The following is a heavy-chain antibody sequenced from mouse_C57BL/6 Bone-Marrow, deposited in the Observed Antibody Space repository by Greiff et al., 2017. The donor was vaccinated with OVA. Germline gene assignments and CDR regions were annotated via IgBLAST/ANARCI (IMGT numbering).Heavy chain of an antibody. J-gene: IGHJ3*01. CDR1: GYTFTSYW. Sequence: QVQLQQPGAELVKPGASVKLSCKASGYTFTSYWMHWVKQRPGRGLEWIGRIDPYSGGTKYNEKFKSKATLTVDKPSSTAYMQLSSLTSEDSAVYEGARGWIYYGSSFLFAYWGQGTLVTVSA. CDR2: IDPYSGGT. CDR3: ARGWIYYGSSFLFAY. D-gene: IGHD1-1*01. V-gene: IGHV1-72*01.